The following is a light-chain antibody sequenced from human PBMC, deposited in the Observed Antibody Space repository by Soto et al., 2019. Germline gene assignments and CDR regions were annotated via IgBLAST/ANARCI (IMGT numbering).Light chain of an antibody. V-gene: IGLV1-44*01. CDR3: AAWDDSLNGFYV. CDR2: INN. Sequence: QSVLTQPPSASGTPGQRVTISCSGRSSNIGSNTVNWYQQLQGTARKLLIYINNQRPSGVPDRFSGSKSGTSASLAISGLQSEDEADYYCAAWDDSLNGFYVFGTGTKVTVL. CDR1: SSNIGSNT. J-gene: IGLJ1*01.